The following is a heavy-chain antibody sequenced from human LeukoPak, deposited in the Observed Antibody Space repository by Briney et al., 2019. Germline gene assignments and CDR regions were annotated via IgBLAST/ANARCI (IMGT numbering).Heavy chain of an antibody. CDR2: INAGNGNT. Sequence: ASVTVSCKASGYTFTSYAMHWVRQAPGQRLEWMGWINAGNGNTKYSQKFQGRVTITRDTSASTAYTELSSLRSEDTAVYYCARDRRFTVIDIWGQGTMVTVSS. J-gene: IGHJ3*02. CDR3: ARDRRFTVIDI. V-gene: IGHV1-3*01. D-gene: IGHD4-17*01. CDR1: GYTFTSYA.